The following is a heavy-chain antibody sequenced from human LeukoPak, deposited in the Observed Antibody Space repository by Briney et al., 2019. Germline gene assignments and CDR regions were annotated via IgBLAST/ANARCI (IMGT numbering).Heavy chain of an antibody. CDR2: ISWNSGSI. CDR3: AKDRRARDIGGFDY. J-gene: IGHJ4*02. V-gene: IGHV3-9*01. Sequence: SSGGYYWSWIRQHPGKGLEWVSGISWNSGSIGYADSVKGRFTISRDNAKNSLYLQMNSLRAEDTALYYCAKDRRARDIGGFDYWGQGTLVTVSS. CDR1: SSGGYY. D-gene: IGHD2-15*01.